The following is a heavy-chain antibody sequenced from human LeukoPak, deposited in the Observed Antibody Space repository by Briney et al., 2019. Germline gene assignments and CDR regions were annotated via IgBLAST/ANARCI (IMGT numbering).Heavy chain of an antibody. V-gene: IGHV3-11*04. J-gene: IGHJ4*02. CDR3: AKDGGSSWYRGAIHFDY. CDR1: GFSFSDYY. Sequence: GGSLRLSCAASGFSFSDYYMSWIRQAPGKGLEWVSYISSSGSTIYYADSVKGRFTISRDNSKNTLYLQMNSLRAEDTAVYYCAKDGGSSWYRGAIHFDYWGQGTLVTVSS. CDR2: ISSSGSTI. D-gene: IGHD6-13*01.